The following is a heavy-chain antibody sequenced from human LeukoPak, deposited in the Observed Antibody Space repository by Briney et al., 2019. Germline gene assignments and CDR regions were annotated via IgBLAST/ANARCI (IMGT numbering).Heavy chain of an antibody. CDR2: IYYSGST. Sequence: SETLSLTCTVSGGSISSYYWSWIRQPPGKGLEWIGYIYYSGSTNYNPSLKSRVTISVDTSKNQFSLKLSSVTAVDTAVYYCARVLCSSTSCYTEELAANWFDPWGQGTLVTVSS. J-gene: IGHJ5*02. CDR1: GGSISSYY. CDR3: ARVLCSSTSCYTEELAANWFDP. V-gene: IGHV4-59*01. D-gene: IGHD2-2*02.